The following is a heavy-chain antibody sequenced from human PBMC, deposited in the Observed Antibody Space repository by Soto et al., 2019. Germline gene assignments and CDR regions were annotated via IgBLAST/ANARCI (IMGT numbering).Heavy chain of an antibody. CDR1: GFTFSHYW. CDR3: VRGTNDWPGMDV. Sequence: DVQLVESGGGSVQPGGPLRLSCAVSGFTFSHYWMHWVRQAPGKGLACVSRLNQDGSDTNYADSVKGRFTVSRDNAKNTLYLQMNNLRVEDTGLYFCVRGTNDWPGMDVWGQGTTVTVS. CDR2: LNQDGSDT. J-gene: IGHJ6*02. D-gene: IGHD3-9*01. V-gene: IGHV3-74*01.